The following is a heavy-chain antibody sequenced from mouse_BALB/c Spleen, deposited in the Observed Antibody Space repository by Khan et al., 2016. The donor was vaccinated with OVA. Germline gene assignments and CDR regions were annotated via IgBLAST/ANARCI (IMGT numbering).Heavy chain of an antibody. D-gene: IGHD2-14*01. CDR1: GYTFTSYT. CDR2: INPSSGYT. V-gene: IGHV1-4*01. J-gene: IGHJ3*01. Sequence: VELVESGAELARPGASVKMSCKASGYTFTSYTMHWVKQRPGQGLEWIGYINPSSGYTNYNQKFKDKATLTADKSSSTAYMQLSSLTSEDSAVYDCANEGGYYRNDGCFAYWGQGTLVTVSA. CDR3: ANEGGYYRNDGCFAY.